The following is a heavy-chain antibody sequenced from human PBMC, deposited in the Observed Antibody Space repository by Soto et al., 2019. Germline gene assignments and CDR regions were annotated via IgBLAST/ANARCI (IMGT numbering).Heavy chain of an antibody. Sequence: ASLKVSWKASGYTCTSYGISWVRQAPGQGLEWMGWISAYNGNTNYAQKLQGRVTMTTDTSTSTAYMELRSLRSDDTAVYYCARDKGYYYDGSGYKPFDYWGQGTLVTGSS. D-gene: IGHD3-22*01. J-gene: IGHJ4*02. CDR3: ARDKGYYYDGSGYKPFDY. V-gene: IGHV1-18*04. CDR2: ISAYNGNT. CDR1: GYTCTSYG.